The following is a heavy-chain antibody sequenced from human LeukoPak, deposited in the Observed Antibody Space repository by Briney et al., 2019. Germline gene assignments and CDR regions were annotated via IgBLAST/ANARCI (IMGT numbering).Heavy chain of an antibody. CDR2: INHSGST. J-gene: IGHJ4*02. Sequence: SETLSLTCAVYGGSFSGYYWSWIRQPPGKGLEWIGEINHSGSTNYNPSLKSRVTISVDTSKNQFSLKLSSVTAADTAVYYCARRRLSRGFDYWGQGTLVTVSS. CDR3: ARRRLSRGFDY. CDR1: GGSFSGYY. V-gene: IGHV4-34*01. D-gene: IGHD6-13*01.